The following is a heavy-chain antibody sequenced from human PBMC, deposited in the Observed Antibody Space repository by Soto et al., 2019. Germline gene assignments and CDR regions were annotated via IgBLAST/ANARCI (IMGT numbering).Heavy chain of an antibody. CDR2: IIGSGGST. Sequence: GGSLRLSCAASGFTFSSYAMSWVRQAPGKGLEWVSAIIGSGGSTYYADSVKGRFTISRDNSKNTLYLQMNSLRAEDTAVYYCAKLASYDFWSGYGFFDYWGQGTLVTVSS. CDR1: GFTFSSYA. J-gene: IGHJ4*02. D-gene: IGHD3-3*01. V-gene: IGHV3-23*01. CDR3: AKLASYDFWSGYGFFDY.